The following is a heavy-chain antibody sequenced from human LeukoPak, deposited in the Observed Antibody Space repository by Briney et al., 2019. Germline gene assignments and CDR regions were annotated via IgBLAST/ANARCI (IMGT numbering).Heavy chain of an antibody. Sequence: ASVKVSCKASGYTFTSYNMHWVRQAPGQGLEWMGIINPSGGSTSYAQKFQGRVTMTRDTSTSTVYMELSSLRSEDTAVYYCARDPPATSYYYYGMDVWGQGTTVTVSS. CDR3: ARDPPATSYYYYGMDV. J-gene: IGHJ6*02. D-gene: IGHD2-15*01. CDR1: GYTFTSYN. V-gene: IGHV1-46*01. CDR2: INPSGGST.